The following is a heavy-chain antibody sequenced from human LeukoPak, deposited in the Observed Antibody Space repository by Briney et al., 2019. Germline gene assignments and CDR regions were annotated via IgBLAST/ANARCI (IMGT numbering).Heavy chain of an antibody. J-gene: IGHJ4*02. Sequence: ASVKVSCKASGGTFSSYAISWVRQAPGQGLEWMGGITPIFGTANYAQKFQGRVTITADESTSTAYMELSSLRSEDTAVYYCASSIAVAGTVGGYFDYWGQGTLVTVSS. CDR1: GGTFSSYA. D-gene: IGHD6-19*01. V-gene: IGHV1-69*01. CDR3: ASSIAVAGTVGGYFDY. CDR2: ITPIFGTA.